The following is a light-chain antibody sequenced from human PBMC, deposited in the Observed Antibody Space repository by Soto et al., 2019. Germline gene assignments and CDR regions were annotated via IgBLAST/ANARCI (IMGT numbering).Light chain of an antibody. CDR1: QTISSW. J-gene: IGKJ1*01. CDR2: KAS. Sequence: DIQVTQSPSSLSGSVGDRVTVTCRPSQTISSWLAWYQQKLGKAPKLLIYKASTLKSGVPSRFSGSGSGTEFTLTISSLQPDDFATYYCQHYNSYSEAFGQGTKVDTK. CDR3: QHYNSYSEA. V-gene: IGKV1-5*03.